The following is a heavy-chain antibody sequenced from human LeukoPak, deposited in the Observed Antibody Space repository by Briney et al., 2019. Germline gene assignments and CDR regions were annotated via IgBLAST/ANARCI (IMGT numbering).Heavy chain of an antibody. CDR2: IIPILGIA. CDR3: ASELMSRDGYSAFDY. V-gene: IGHV1-69*04. D-gene: IGHD5-24*01. Sequence: ASVKVSCKASGYTFTGYYMHWVRQAPGQGLEWMGRIIPILGIANYAQKFQGRVTITADKSTSTAYMELSSLRSEDTAVYYCASELMSRDGYSAFDYWGQGTLVTVSS. CDR1: GYTFTGYY. J-gene: IGHJ4*02.